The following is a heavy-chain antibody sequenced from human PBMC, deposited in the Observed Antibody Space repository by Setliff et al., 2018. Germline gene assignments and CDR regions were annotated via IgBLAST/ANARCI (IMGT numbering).Heavy chain of an antibody. D-gene: IGHD1-7*01. Sequence: GGSLRLSCAASQFTFDDYGMAWVRQAPGKGLEWVSGISWNGDRSTFYTDSVKGRFIIYRDSSKNTLYMQMNSLRAEDTAVYYCAKPRVELRWGFESWGQGTLVTVSS. J-gene: IGHJ4*02. CDR3: AKPRVELRWGFES. CDR2: ISWNGDRST. V-gene: IGHV3-23*01. CDR1: QFTFDDYG.